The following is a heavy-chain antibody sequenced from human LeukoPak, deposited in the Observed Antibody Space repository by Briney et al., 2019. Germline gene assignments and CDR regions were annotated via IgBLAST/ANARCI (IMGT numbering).Heavy chain of an antibody. J-gene: IGHJ4*02. CDR2: ISFDGSNK. Sequence: GRSLRLSCAASGFTFSSYGIHWVRQAPGKGLEWVAVISFDGSNKYYADSVKGRFTISRDNSKNTLYLQMDSLRAEDTAVYYCAKGKGRYCGSTSRYEFDYWGQGTLVTVSS. CDR3: AKGKGRYCGSTSRYEFDY. CDR1: GFTFSSYG. V-gene: IGHV3-30*18. D-gene: IGHD2-2*01.